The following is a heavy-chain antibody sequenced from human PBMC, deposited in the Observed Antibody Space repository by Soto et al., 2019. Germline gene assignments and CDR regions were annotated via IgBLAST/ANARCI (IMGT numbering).Heavy chain of an antibody. CDR2: MNPSGGVT. V-gene: IGHV1-46*03. D-gene: IGHD2-2*01. Sequence: QVQLVQSGAEVKKPGASVRISCKASGYTFTDYYLHWVRQAPGQGLEWMGIMNPSGGVTSYAQKFQGSVAVTRDTYTSTVYMQLSSLRSEDTDVYYCASSEAVPTTTYYYWYIDVWGKGTTVTVSS. J-gene: IGHJ6*03. CDR3: ASSEAVPTTTYYYWYIDV. CDR1: GYTFTDYY.